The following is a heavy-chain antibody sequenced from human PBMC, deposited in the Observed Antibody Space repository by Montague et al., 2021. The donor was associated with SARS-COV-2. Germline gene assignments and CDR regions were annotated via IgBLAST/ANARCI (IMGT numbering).Heavy chain of an antibody. CDR1: GFTFSSYA. CDR3: ARELPGAPFI. D-gene: IGHD1-26*01. Sequence: SLRLSCAASGFTFSSYAMHWVRQAPGKGLEWVAVISYDGSNKYYADSVKGRFIISRDNSKNTLYLQMNSLRAEDTAVYYCARELPGAPFIWGQGTMVTVSS. V-gene: IGHV3-30*04. J-gene: IGHJ3*02. CDR2: ISYDGSNK.